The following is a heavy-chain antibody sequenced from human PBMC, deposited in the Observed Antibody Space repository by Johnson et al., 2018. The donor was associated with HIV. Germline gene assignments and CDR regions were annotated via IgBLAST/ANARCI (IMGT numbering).Heavy chain of an antibody. CDR1: GFTFDDYG. V-gene: IGHV3-20*04. Sequence: EVLLVESGGDLVQPGGSLRLSCAASGFTFDDYGMSWVRQAPGKGLEWVSGINWNGGSTGYSDSVKGRFTISRDNSKNTLYMQMNSLRAEDTAVYYCAKDERAGQWLVLAFDIWGQGTMVTVSS. CDR3: AKDERAGQWLVLAFDI. J-gene: IGHJ3*02. CDR2: INWNGGST. D-gene: IGHD6-19*01.